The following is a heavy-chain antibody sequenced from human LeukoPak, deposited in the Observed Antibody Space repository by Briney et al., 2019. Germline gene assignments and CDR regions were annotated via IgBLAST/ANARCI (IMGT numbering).Heavy chain of an antibody. CDR3: AKGYSSAWYGLLDN. Sequence: PGGSLRLSCAASGFTFSSYSMNWVRQAPGKGLEWVSTFGLRGGDTYYAGSVKGRFTISRDNSKNTLYLHMNSLRGEDTAVYYCAKGYSSAWYGLLDNWGQGTLVAVSS. V-gene: IGHV3-23*01. CDR1: GFTFSSYS. D-gene: IGHD6-19*01. J-gene: IGHJ4*02. CDR2: FGLRGGDT.